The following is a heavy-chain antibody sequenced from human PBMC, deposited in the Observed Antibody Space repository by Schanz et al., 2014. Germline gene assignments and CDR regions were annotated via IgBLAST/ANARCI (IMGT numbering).Heavy chain of an antibody. D-gene: IGHD5-12*01. V-gene: IGHV3-30*03. Sequence: VQLVESGGDLVQPGRSLRLSCAASGFTFDEYGMHWVRQAPGKGLEWVAIISLDGSNQYYADSVKGRFIISRDSSKNTLFLQMNSLRAEDTAVYFCARDGGRDGYNLAFDVWGQGTLVTVSS. J-gene: IGHJ3*01. CDR3: ARDGGRDGYNLAFDV. CDR2: ISLDGSNQ. CDR1: GFTFDEYG.